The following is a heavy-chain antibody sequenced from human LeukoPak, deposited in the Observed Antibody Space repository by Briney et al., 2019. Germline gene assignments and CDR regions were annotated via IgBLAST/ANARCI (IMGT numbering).Heavy chain of an antibody. CDR2: INSDGSST. CDR3: AENYYDSSGYIGY. V-gene: IGHV3-74*01. J-gene: IGHJ4*02. Sequence: GRSRRLSWAASGFTFSSYWVHWVRQAPRKGLVWVSRINSDGSSTSYADSVKGRSTISRDTAKNTLHLQMNSLRAEDTAVYYCAENYYDSSGYIGYWGQGTLVTVSS. CDR1: GFTFSSYW. D-gene: IGHD3-22*01.